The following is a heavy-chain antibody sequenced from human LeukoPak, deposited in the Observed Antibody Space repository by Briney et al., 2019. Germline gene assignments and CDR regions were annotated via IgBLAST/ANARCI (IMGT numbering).Heavy chain of an antibody. CDR3: AELGITMIGGV. D-gene: IGHD3-10*02. V-gene: IGHV3-48*04. CDR1: EFTFSSYN. J-gene: IGHJ6*04. Sequence: GGSLRLSCAASEFTFSSYNMNWVRQAPGKGLEWVSYISSSSSTIYYADSVKGRFTISRDNAKNSLYLQMNSLRAEDTAVYYCAELGITMIGGVWGKGTTVTISS. CDR2: ISSSSSTI.